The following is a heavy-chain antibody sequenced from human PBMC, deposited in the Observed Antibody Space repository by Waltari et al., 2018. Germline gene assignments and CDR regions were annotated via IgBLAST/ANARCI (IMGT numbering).Heavy chain of an antibody. V-gene: IGHV1-3*01. CDR2: INAGNVNT. Sequence: QVQLVQSGAEVKKPGASVKVSCKASGYTFTSYAMHWLRKPPGQRLEWMVWINAGNVNTKYSQKFQGRVTITRDTSASTAYMELSSLRSEDTAVYYCARYSSSGWDNWFDPWGQGTLVTVSS. D-gene: IGHD6-19*01. CDR3: ARYSSSGWDNWFDP. CDR1: GYTFTSYA. J-gene: IGHJ5*02.